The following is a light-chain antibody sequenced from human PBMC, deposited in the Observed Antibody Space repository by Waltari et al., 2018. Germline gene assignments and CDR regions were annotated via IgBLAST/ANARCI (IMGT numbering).Light chain of an antibody. CDR1: QSIGNS. Sequence: EIVLTQSPDFQSVTPEETVTITCRASQSIGNSLHWYQQKPNQSTKLLIKYGSQSMSGVPSRFSGSGSGTDFTLTISGLEGEDAAAYYCLQGSSTPYSFGQGTKLEIK. CDR2: YGS. CDR3: LQGSSTPYS. V-gene: IGKV6D-21*02. J-gene: IGKJ2*01.